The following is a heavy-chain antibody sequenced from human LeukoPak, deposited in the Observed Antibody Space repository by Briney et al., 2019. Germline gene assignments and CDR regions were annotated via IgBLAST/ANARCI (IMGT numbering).Heavy chain of an antibody. J-gene: IGHJ3*02. CDR3: ARGSSYYYDSSGYYWGAFDI. Sequence: SETLSPTCTVSGGSVSSGGYCWSWIRQHPGKGLEWIGYIYYSGSTYYNPSLKSRVTISVDTSKNQFSLRLSSVTAADTAVYYCARGSSYYYDSSGYYWGAFDIWGQGTMVTVSS. D-gene: IGHD3-22*01. V-gene: IGHV4-31*03. CDR1: GGSVSSGGYC. CDR2: IYYSGST.